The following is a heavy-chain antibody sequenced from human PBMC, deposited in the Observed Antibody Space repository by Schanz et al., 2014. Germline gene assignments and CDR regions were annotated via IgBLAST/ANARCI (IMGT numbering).Heavy chain of an antibody. J-gene: IGHJ4*02. D-gene: IGHD6-19*01. CDR2: ISRDGTTS. V-gene: IGHV3-48*02. CDR1: GFTFSDHW. CDR3: ARDWTESSGWYTLDY. Sequence: VQLVESGGALVQPGGSLRLSCSASGFTFSDHWMSWVRQPPGKGLEWLSYISRDGTTSYYADSVKGRFTISRDNAENSLFLQMNSLRHEDTAVYYCARDWTESSGWYTLDYWGPGALVTVSS.